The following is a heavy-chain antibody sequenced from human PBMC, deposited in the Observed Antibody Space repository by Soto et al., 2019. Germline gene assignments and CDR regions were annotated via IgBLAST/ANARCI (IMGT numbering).Heavy chain of an antibody. CDR1: GFTFSSYS. D-gene: IGHD5-12*01. Sequence: PGGSLRLSCAASGFTFSSYSMNWVRQAPGKGLEWVSYISSSSSTIYYADSVKGRFTISRDNAKNSLYLQMNSLRDEDTAVYYCARDDSGYDSYYYYYGMDVWGQGTTVTVSS. V-gene: IGHV3-48*02. J-gene: IGHJ6*02. CDR2: ISSSSSTI. CDR3: ARDDSGYDSYYYYYGMDV.